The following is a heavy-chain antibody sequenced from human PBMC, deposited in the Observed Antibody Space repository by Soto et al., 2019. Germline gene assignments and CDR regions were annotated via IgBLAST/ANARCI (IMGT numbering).Heavy chain of an antibody. Sequence: SETLSLTCTVSGGSVSSGSYYWSWIRQPPGEGLEWIGYIYYSGSTSYNPSLKTRVTMSVDTSKNQFSLKLNSVTAADTAVYYCARTGFCSADACYPNWFDSWGQGTLVTVSS. CDR1: GGSVSSGSYY. V-gene: IGHV4-61*01. D-gene: IGHD2-15*01. J-gene: IGHJ5*01. CDR2: IYYSGST. CDR3: ARTGFCSADACYPNWFDS.